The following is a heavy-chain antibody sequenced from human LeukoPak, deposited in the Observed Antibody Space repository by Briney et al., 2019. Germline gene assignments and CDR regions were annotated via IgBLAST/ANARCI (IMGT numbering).Heavy chain of an antibody. CDR2: ISSSSGTI. Sequence: PGGSLRLSCAASGFTFSSYSMNWVRQAPGKGLEWVSYISSSSGTIYYADSVKGRFTISRDNAKNSLYLQMNSLRAEDTAVYYCARDRIAAAGRYFDYWGQGTLVTVSS. CDR1: GFTFSSYS. CDR3: ARDRIAAAGRYFDY. J-gene: IGHJ4*02. D-gene: IGHD6-13*01. V-gene: IGHV3-48*01.